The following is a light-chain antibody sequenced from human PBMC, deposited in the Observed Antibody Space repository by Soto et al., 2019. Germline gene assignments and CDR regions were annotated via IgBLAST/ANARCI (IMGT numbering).Light chain of an antibody. CDR1: QNIHDK. Sequence: EILMTQSPGTLSLSRAGTATLSCRASQNIHDKLAWYQQKPGQTPRLLIYDASTRATGISGSFSGSGSGTEFTLTISSLQSEDFAVYYCQQYNRWPLTFGGGTKVDIK. J-gene: IGKJ4*01. CDR2: DAS. CDR3: QQYNRWPLT. V-gene: IGKV3-15*01.